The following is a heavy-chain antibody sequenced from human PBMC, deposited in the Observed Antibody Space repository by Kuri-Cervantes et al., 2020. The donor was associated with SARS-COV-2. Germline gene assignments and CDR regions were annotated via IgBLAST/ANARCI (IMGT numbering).Heavy chain of an antibody. CDR1: EFTFSSYV. CDR2: ISVSGGST. CDR3: AKDLSGVSSSFFFDS. J-gene: IGHJ4*02. Sequence: GGSLRLSCAASEFTFSSYVMTWVRQAPGKGLEWVSSISVSGGSTYYADSVKGRFTISRDNSKNTLYLQMNSLRAEDTAVYYCAKDLSGVSSSFFFDSWGQGTPVTVSS. D-gene: IGHD2/OR15-2a*01. V-gene: IGHV3-23*01.